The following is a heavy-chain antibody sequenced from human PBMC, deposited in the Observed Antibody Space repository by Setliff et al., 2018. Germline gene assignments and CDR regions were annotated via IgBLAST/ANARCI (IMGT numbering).Heavy chain of an antibody. CDR2: IYHSGST. V-gene: IGHV4-34*01. CDR1: GQSFSDYY. J-gene: IGHJ6*02. CDR3: ARDRQYCSSPTCYSSYFYYYGMDV. D-gene: IGHD2-2*02. Sequence: PSETLSLTCAIYGQSFSDYYWSWVRQPPGKGLEWIGEIYHSGSTNHNPSLKSRVTISVDTSKNQFSLKLSSVTAADTAVYYCARDRQYCSSPTCYSSYFYYYGMDVWGQGTTVTV.